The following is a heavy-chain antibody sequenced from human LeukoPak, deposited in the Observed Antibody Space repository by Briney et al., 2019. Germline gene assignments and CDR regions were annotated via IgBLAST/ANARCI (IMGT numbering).Heavy chain of an antibody. CDR1: GGSFSGYY. Sequence: PETLSLTCAVYGGSFSGYYWSWIRQPPGKGLEWIGEINHSGSTNYNPSLKSRVTISVDTSKNQFSLKLSSVTAADTAVYHCARGFVVVTLFPHENWFDPWGQGTLVTVSS. J-gene: IGHJ5*02. D-gene: IGHD2-21*02. CDR2: INHSGST. V-gene: IGHV4-34*01. CDR3: ARGFVVVTLFPHENWFDP.